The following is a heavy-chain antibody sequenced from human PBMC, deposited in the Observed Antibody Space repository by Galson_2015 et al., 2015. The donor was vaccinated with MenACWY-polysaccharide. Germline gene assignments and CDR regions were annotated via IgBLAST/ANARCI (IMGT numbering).Heavy chain of an antibody. CDR2: IIPFLGTT. CDR1: GGTFSSYA. Sequence: SVKVSCKASGGTFSSYAFVWVRQAPGQGLEWMGRIIPFLGTTDYTQKLQGRVTLTADESTRTIYMELSSLMSEDTAVYYCGRVSGQWDPRNCTFNPDMDPRGKG. D-gene: IGHD1-26*01. CDR3: GRVSGQWDPRNCTFNPDMDP. V-gene: IGHV1-69*13. J-gene: IGHJ6*03.